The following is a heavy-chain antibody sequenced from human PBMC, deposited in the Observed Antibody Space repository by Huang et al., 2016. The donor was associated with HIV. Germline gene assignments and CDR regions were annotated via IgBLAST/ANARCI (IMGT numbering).Heavy chain of an antibody. CDR3: ARDHHDFWRGYRRMYFFDH. CDR2: IDYSGRT. CDR1: GGSLSTHY. J-gene: IGHJ4*02. V-gene: IGHV4-59*11. Sequence: QVQLQESGPGLVKPSETLSLPCTVSGGSLSTHYWGWIRQPPGKGLEWIGGIDYSGRTNYSPSLKSRVTILLDTSKNQCSLRVNSVTAADTAMYYCARDHHDFWRGYRRMYFFDHWGQGTLVTVSS. D-gene: IGHD3-3*01.